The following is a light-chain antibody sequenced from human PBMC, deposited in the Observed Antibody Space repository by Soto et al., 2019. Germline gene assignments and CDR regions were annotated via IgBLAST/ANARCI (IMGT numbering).Light chain of an antibody. CDR1: QSVSSY. J-gene: IGKJ1*01. CDR3: QQRSNWWT. CDR2: DAS. V-gene: IGKV3-11*01. Sequence: EIVLTQSPATLSLCPGERATLSCRASQSVSSYLAWYQQKPGQAPRLLIYDASNRATGIPARFSGSGSGTDFTLTISSLEPEDFAVYYCQQRSNWWTFGQGTKV.